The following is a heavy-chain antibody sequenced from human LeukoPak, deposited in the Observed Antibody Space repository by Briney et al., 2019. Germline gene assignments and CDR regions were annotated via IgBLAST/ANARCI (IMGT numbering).Heavy chain of an antibody. CDR3: ARDRAYYGSGSYCFDY. J-gene: IGHJ4*02. Sequence: ASVKVSCKASGYTFTGYYIHWVRRAPGQGLEWMGRINPNSGGTNYAQKFQGRVTMTRDTSISTAYMELSRLRSDDTAVYYCARDRAYYGSGSYCFDYWGQGTLVTVSS. CDR1: GYTFTGYY. D-gene: IGHD3-10*01. CDR2: INPNSGGT. V-gene: IGHV1-2*06.